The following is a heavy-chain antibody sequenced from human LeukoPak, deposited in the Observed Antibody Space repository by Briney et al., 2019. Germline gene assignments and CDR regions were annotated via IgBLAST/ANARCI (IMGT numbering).Heavy chain of an antibody. D-gene: IGHD3-10*01. CDR2: ITYDGYYK. CDR1: GFIFSTYW. J-gene: IGHJ6*02. V-gene: IGHV3-30*18. Sequence: GGSLRLSCAASGFIFSTYWMHWVRQAPGKGLEWVAVITYDGYYKYYADSVKGRFTISSDNSKNTLFLQMNSLRAEDTAVYYCAKDLKSMVRGACMDAWGQGTTVTVSS. CDR3: AKDLKSMVRGACMDA.